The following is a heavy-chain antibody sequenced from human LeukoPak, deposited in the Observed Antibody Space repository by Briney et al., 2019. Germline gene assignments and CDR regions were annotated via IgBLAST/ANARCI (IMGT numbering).Heavy chain of an antibody. CDR1: GFTFSSYE. V-gene: IGHV3-48*03. CDR2: ISSSGSTI. Sequence: GGSLRLSCAASGFTFSSYEMNWVRQAPGKGLEWVSYISSSGSTIYYADSVKGRFTISRDNAKNSLYLQMNSLRAEDTAVYYCARETPSAYSSSWYELGDYWGQGTLVTVSS. J-gene: IGHJ4*02. CDR3: ARETPSAYSSSWYELGDY. D-gene: IGHD6-13*01.